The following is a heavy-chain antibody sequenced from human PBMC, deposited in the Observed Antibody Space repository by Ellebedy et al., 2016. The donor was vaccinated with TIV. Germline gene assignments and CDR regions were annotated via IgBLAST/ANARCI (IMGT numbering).Heavy chain of an antibody. V-gene: IGHV1-69*01. D-gene: IGHD2-21*02. Sequence: KFQGRVTITADESTSTAYMELSSLRSEDTAVYYCAARGGRIVVVTAIQAFDIWGQGTMVTVSS. CDR3: AARGGRIVVVTAIQAFDI. J-gene: IGHJ3*02.